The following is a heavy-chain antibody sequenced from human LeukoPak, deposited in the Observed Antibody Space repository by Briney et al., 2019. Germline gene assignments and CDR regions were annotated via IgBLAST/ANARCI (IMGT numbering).Heavy chain of an antibody. V-gene: IGHV3-23*01. D-gene: IGHD2-2*01. CDR2: ISGSGGST. CDR1: GFTFSSYA. Sequence: GGSLRLSCAASGFTFSSYAMSWVRQAAGNGLEWVSAISGSGGSTYYADSVKGRFTISRDNSKNTLYLQMNSLRAEDTALYYCARDYCSRTSCLGMDVWGRGTTVTVSS. CDR3: ARDYCSRTSCLGMDV. J-gene: IGHJ6*02.